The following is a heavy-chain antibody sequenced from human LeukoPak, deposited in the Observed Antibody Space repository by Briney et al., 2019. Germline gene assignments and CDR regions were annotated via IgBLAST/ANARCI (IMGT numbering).Heavy chain of an antibody. V-gene: IGHV3-30*02. CDR3: AKNVGPNTAEYFQH. Sequence: GRSLRLSCAASGFTFSTYGIHWARQASGKGLEWVAFIRYDGSKTHYADSVKGRFTISRDNSKNMVYLQMNSLRSEDTAVYYCAKNVGPNTAEYFQHWGRGTLVTVSS. J-gene: IGHJ1*01. CDR1: GFTFSTYG. CDR2: IRYDGSKT. D-gene: IGHD1-26*01.